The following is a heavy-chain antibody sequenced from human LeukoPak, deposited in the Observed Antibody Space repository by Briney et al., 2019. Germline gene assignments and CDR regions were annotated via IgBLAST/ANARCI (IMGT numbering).Heavy chain of an antibody. D-gene: IGHD3-16*01. Sequence: GGSLRLSCAASGFTFSSYAMNWVRQAPGKGLEWVGFIRSKAYGGTTEYAASVKGRFTISRDDSKSIAYLQMNSLKTEDTAVYYCTRDQYDYVWGSYSGAFDIWGQGTMVTVSS. V-gene: IGHV3-49*04. CDR2: IRSKAYGGTT. CDR1: GFTFSSYA. J-gene: IGHJ3*02. CDR3: TRDQYDYVWGSYSGAFDI.